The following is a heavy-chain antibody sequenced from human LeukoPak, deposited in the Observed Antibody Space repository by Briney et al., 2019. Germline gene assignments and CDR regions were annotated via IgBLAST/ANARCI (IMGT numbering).Heavy chain of an antibody. CDR3: ATAYSGSTNWFDP. CDR1: GYTLTELS. Sequence: ASVKVSCKVSGYTLTELSMHWVRQAPGEGLEWMGGFDPEDGETIYAQKFQGRVTMTEDTSTDTAYMELSSLRSEDTAVYYCATAYSGSTNWFDPWGQGTLVTVSS. V-gene: IGHV1-24*01. CDR2: FDPEDGET. J-gene: IGHJ5*02. D-gene: IGHD1-26*01.